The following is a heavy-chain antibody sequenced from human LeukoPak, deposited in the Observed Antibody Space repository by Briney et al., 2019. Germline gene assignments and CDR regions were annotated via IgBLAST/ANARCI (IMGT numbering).Heavy chain of an antibody. V-gene: IGHV1-8*01. CDR2: MNPNSGVT. D-gene: IGHD1-26*01. Sequence: ASVKVSCKASGYTFTDYDINWVRQATGQGLEWMGWMNPNSGVTGYAQKFQGRVSMTRDTSVSTAYMELSSLRSEDTAVYFCARGPIYPKSGDYPNYYCGYWGQGTLVTVSS. CDR3: ARGPIYPKSGDYPNYYCGY. J-gene: IGHJ4*02. CDR1: GYTFTDYD.